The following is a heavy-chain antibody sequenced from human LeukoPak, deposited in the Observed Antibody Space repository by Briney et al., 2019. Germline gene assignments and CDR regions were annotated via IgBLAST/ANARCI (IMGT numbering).Heavy chain of an antibody. CDR2: FYQTGIT. D-gene: IGHD2-15*01. CDR3: AACTSGSCYSGAPFDL. Sequence: SETLSLICAVSGDSIKSGGHSWSWLRQAPGRGLEWIGFFYQTGITSNNPSLSSRVTISIDTTKNHLSLKLTSVPAADTALYYCAACTSGSCYSGAPFDLWGQGALVSVSS. CDR1: GDSIKSGGHS. V-gene: IGHV4-30-2*01. J-gene: IGHJ4*02.